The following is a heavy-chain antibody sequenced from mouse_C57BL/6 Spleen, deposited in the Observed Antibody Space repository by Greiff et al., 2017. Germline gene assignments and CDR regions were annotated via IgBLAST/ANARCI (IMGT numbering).Heavy chain of an antibody. V-gene: IGHV1-80*01. CDR2: IYPGDGDT. D-gene: IGHD1-1*01. CDR1: GYAFSSYW. J-gene: IGHJ4*01. CDR3: ARSGYYGSSYGGYYAMDY. Sequence: VQLQQSGAELVKPGASVKISCKASGYAFSSYWMNWVKQRPGKGLEWIGQIYPGDGDTNYNGKFKGKATLTADKSSSTAYMQLSSLTSEDSAVYFCARSGYYGSSYGGYYAMDYWGQGTSVTVSS.